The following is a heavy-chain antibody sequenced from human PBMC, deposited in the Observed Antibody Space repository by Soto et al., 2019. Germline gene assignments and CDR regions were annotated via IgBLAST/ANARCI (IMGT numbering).Heavy chain of an antibody. Sequence: ASVKVSCKASGYTFSDFDINWLRQASGQGPEWMGWMNAKSGDTFFAQRFQGKFNMTWDTSLSTAYMEVGSLTSDDTAMYYCPRRPPFNYAGFDVWGQGTTVTVSS. D-gene: IGHD3-16*01. CDR2: MNAKSGDT. CDR1: GYTFSDFD. J-gene: IGHJ6*02. CDR3: PRRPPFNYAGFDV. V-gene: IGHV1-8*01.